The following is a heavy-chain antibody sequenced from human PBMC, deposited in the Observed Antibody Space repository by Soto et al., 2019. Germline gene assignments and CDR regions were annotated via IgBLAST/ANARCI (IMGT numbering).Heavy chain of an antibody. J-gene: IGHJ4*02. CDR2: TSAYNGNT. CDR3: ARDGGLQWELLSFDY. Sequence: ASVKVSCKASGYTFTSYGISWVRQAPGQGLEWMGWTSAYNGNTNYAQKLQGRVTMTTDTSTSTAYMELRSLRSDDTAVYYCARDGGLQWELLSFDYWGQGTLVTVSS. V-gene: IGHV1-18*04. D-gene: IGHD1-26*01. CDR1: GYTFTSYG.